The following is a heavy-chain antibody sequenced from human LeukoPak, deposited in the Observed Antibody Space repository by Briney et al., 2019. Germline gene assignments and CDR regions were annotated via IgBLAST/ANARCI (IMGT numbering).Heavy chain of an antibody. CDR3: TTDKAWWAPGSYFEF. Sequence: GGSLTLSCGGSGFTFSHAWMSWVRQAPGKGLEWVGRIKSNPDGGTTDYGAPVKGRFSISRDDSKSTLYLQMNSLHTDDTAVYYCTTDKAWWAPGSYFEFWGRGRLGSVSS. J-gene: IGHJ4*02. CDR1: GFTFSHAW. V-gene: IGHV3-15*01. D-gene: IGHD2-8*02. CDR2: IKSNPDGGTT.